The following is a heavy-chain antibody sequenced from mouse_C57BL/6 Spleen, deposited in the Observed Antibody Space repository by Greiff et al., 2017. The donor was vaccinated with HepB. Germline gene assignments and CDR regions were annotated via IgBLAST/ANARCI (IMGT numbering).Heavy chain of an antibody. J-gene: IGHJ1*03. Sequence: EVQLQQSGPELVKPGASVKIPCKASGYTFTDYNMDWVKQSHGKSLEWIGDINPNNGGTIYNQKFKGKATLTVDKSSSTAYMELRSLTSEDTAVYYCARRTTVVANDWYFDVWGTGTTVTVSS. CDR2: INPNNGGT. D-gene: IGHD1-1*01. CDR1: GYTFTDYN. V-gene: IGHV1-18*01. CDR3: ARRTTVVANDWYFDV.